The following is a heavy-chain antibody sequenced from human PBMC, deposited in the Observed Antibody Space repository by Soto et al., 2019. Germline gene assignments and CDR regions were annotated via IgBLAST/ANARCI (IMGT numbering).Heavy chain of an antibody. Sequence: SETLSLTCTVSGGSISSNYWTWIRQPPGKGLEWIGYVYDSGSTNYNPALKSRVTISEDTSKSQFSLKVNSMTAADTAVYYCARYRREAVAGYTLDNWGQGILVTVSS. CDR3: ARYRREAVAGYTLDN. V-gene: IGHV4-59*01. J-gene: IGHJ4*02. D-gene: IGHD6-13*01. CDR1: GGSISSNY. CDR2: VYDSGST.